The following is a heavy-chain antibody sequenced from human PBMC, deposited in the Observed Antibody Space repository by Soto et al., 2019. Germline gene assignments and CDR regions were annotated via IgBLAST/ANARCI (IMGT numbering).Heavy chain of an antibody. CDR3: ARERLTWLWFGAAFNI. CDR2: ISSSGSTI. J-gene: IGHJ3*02. Sequence: GGSLRLSCAASGFTFSDYYMSWIRQAPGKGLEWVSYISSSGSTIYYADSVKGRFTISRDNAKNSLYLQMNSLRAEDTAVYYCARERLTWLWFGAAFNIWGQGTMVTVSS. D-gene: IGHD3-10*01. CDR1: GFTFSDYY. V-gene: IGHV3-11*01.